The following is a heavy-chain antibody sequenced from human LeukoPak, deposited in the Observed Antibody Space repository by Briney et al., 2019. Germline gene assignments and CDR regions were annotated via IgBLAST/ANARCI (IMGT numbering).Heavy chain of an antibody. V-gene: IGHV3-74*01. D-gene: IGHD3-16*02. J-gene: IGHJ4*02. CDR3: AVSSYTGGLDY. Sequence: GGSLRLSCAASGFTFSFHWMHWVRQAPGKGLVWVSRIDTDGSTTHYADSVKGRFTISRDNARNTLFLQMSSLRAEDTAVYYCAVSSYTGGLDYWGQGTLVTVSS. CDR2: IDTDGSTT. CDR1: GFTFSFHW.